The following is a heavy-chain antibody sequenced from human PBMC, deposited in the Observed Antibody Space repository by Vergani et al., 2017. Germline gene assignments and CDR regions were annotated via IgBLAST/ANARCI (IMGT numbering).Heavy chain of an antibody. J-gene: IGHJ4*02. Sequence: EVQLLESGGDLVQPGGSLRLSCAASGFTFIMHAMSWVRQAPGKGLEWVSTLSASDRRTHYADSVKGRFTISRDISKNTVYLQMNSLRAEDTAVYYCARGGYSYPFDYWGQGTLVTVSS. D-gene: IGHD5-18*01. CDR1: GFTFIMHA. CDR2: LSASDRRT. V-gene: IGHV3-23*01. CDR3: ARGGYSYPFDY.